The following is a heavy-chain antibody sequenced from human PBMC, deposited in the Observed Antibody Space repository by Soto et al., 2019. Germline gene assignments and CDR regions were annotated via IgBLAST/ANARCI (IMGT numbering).Heavy chain of an antibody. V-gene: IGHV4-30-2*01. D-gene: IGHD4-4*01. CDR3: ARGGGVTTTGDDY. Sequence: QLQLQESGSGLVKPSQTLSLTCAVSGGSINTATHSWSWIRQPPGKGLEWIGYIYHSGSTYYNPSVKCRVTISIDKSNNQFSLGLSSVPAADTAVYYCARGGGVTTTGDDYWGQGILVTVSS. CDR2: IYHSGST. CDR1: GGSINTATHS. J-gene: IGHJ4*02.